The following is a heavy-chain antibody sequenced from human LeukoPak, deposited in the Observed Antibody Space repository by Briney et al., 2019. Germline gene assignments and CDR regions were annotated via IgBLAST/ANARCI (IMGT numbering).Heavy chain of an antibody. CDR1: GFTVSSNY. D-gene: IGHD1/OR15-1a*01. CDR2: IYSGGGT. J-gene: IGHJ5*02. V-gene: IGHV3-66*01. CDR3: AKERTGTFSWFDP. Sequence: PGGSLRLSCATSGFTVSSNYMTWVRQAPGKGLEWVSVIYSGGGTRYADSVKGRFTISRDNSKNTLYLQMNSLRAEDTAVYYCAKERTGTFSWFDPWGQGTLVTVSS.